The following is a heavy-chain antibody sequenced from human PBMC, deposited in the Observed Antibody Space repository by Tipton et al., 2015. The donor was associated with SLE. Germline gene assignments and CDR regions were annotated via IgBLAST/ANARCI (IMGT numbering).Heavy chain of an antibody. CDR3: AAPFPVNWDDAGGSLLDDYWSDY. D-gene: IGHD1-1*01. Sequence: TLSLTCTVSGGSISSGSYYWSWIRQPPGKGLEWIGSIQYNGNSYYSPSFKSRVTMSVDTSNNQFSLKLRSVTAADTAVYYCAAPFPVNWDDAGGSLLDDYWSDYWSQGTLVTVSS. J-gene: IGHJ4*02. CDR2: IQYNGNS. V-gene: IGHV4-39*01. CDR1: GGSISSGSYY.